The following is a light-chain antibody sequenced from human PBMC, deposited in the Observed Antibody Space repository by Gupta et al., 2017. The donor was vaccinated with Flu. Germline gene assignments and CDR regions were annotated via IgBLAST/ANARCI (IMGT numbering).Light chain of an antibody. V-gene: IGKV1-33*01. CDR1: QDVSNY. J-gene: IGKJ3*01. CDR2: DAS. Sequence: DIQLTQSPSSLSASVGDRITITCQASQDVSNYLNWYQQRPGKAPKLLIFDASTLDPGVPSRFSGSGSGTHFTFTSNGLLPEDFATYYWQHHEYLHLFGHGTKVDLK. CDR3: QHHEYLHL.